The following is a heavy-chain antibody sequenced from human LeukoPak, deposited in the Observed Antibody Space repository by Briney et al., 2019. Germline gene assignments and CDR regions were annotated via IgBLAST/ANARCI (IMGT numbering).Heavy chain of an antibody. CDR2: ISHDGSKK. J-gene: IGHJ6*02. Sequence: GGSLRLSCAASGFTFSSYPMHWVRQAPGKGLEWVAVISHDGSKKDYADSVKGRFTISRDDSKNTLFLQMNSLRAEDTAVYYCAKSFFNMDVWGQGTTVTVSS. CDR1: GFTFSSYP. D-gene: IGHD3-16*02. V-gene: IGHV3-30*18. CDR3: AKSFFNMDV.